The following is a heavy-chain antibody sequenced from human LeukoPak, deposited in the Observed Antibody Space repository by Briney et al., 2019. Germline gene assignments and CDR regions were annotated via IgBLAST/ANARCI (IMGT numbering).Heavy chain of an antibody. V-gene: IGHV3-23*01. CDR1: GFTFNNYA. CDR2: ITGSGGDT. J-gene: IGHJ4*02. CDR3: IGSGGWPGY. D-gene: IGHD1-26*01. Sequence: PGGSLRLSCAASGFTFNNYAMNWVSQAPGKGPEWLSTITGSGGDTYSADSVKGRLTVSRDNAKDTVYLQMNSLRVEDTAVYYCIGSGGWPGYWGQGTLVTVSS.